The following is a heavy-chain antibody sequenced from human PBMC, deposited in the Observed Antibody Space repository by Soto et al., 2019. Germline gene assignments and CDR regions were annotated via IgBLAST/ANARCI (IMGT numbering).Heavy chain of an antibody. J-gene: IGHJ3*02. D-gene: IGHD6-19*01. V-gene: IGHV4-34*01. Sequence: SETLSLTCAVYGGSFSGYYWSWVRQPPGKGLEWIGEIYHSGSTNYNPSLKSRVTISVDKSKNQFSLKLSSVTAEDTAVYYCARGLSSGWYSGAFDIWGQGTMVTVSS. CDR3: ARGLSSGWYSGAFDI. CDR1: GGSFSGYY. CDR2: IYHSGST.